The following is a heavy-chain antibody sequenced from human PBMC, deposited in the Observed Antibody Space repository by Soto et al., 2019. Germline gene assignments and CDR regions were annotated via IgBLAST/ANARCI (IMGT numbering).Heavy chain of an antibody. V-gene: IGHV1-24*01. D-gene: IGHD2-8*01. CDR2: FDPEDSET. CDR3: ATFGYCTNGVCYFRSFDY. J-gene: IGHJ4*02. CDR1: GYTLTELS. Sequence: ASVKVSCKVSGYTLTELSMDWVRQAPGKGLEWMGGFDPEDSETIYAQKFQGRVTMTEDTSTDTAYMELSSLRSEDTAVYYCATFGYCTNGVCYFRSFDYWGQGTLVTVSS.